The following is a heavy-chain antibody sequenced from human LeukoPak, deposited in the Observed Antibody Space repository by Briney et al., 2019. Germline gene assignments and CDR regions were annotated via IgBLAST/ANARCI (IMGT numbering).Heavy chain of an antibody. CDR3: ARISRGAPDY. Sequence: PGGSLRLSCAASGFTFSSYSMNWVRQAPGKGLEWVSSISNDGKYIYYADSVKGRFTISRDNAKSSLYLQMNSLRAEDTAVYYCARISRGAPDYWGQGTLVTVSS. V-gene: IGHV3-21*01. CDR2: ISNDGKYI. D-gene: IGHD3-10*01. CDR1: GFTFSSYS. J-gene: IGHJ4*02.